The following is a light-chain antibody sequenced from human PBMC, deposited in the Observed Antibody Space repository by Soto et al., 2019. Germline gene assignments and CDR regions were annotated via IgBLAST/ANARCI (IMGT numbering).Light chain of an antibody. CDR1: QSISSW. J-gene: IGKJ3*01. Sequence: GDRVTITCRASQSISSWLAWYQQKPGKAPKLLIYDASSLESGVPSRFSGSGSGTEFTLTISSLQPDDFATYYCQQYNSIPRTFGTGTKVDI. CDR3: QQYNSIPRT. V-gene: IGKV1-5*01. CDR2: DAS.